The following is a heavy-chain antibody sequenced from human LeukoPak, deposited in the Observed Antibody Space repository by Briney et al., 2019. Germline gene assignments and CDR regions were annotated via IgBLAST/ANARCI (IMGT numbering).Heavy chain of an antibody. J-gene: IGHJ4*02. Sequence: GGSLRLSCAASGFTFSSYWMHWVRQAPGKGLVWVSRINSDGSSTSYADSVKGRFTISRDNAKNTLYLQMNSLRAEDTAVYYCARGGYSGYESGMHFDYWGQGTLVTVSS. CDR2: INSDGSST. V-gene: IGHV3-74*01. CDR3: ARGGYSGYESGMHFDY. D-gene: IGHD5-12*01. CDR1: GFTFSSYW.